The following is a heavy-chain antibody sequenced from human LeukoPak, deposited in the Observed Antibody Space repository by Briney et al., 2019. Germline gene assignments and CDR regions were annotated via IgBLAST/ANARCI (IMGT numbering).Heavy chain of an antibody. D-gene: IGHD5-18*01. CDR1: GGSISSYY. CDR3: AGVGGYRYGSSEY. CDR2: IYYSGST. Sequence: SETLSLTCTVSGGSISSYYWSWIRQPPGKGLEWIGYIYYSGSTNYNPSLKSRVTISVDTSKNQFSLKLSSVTAADTAVYYCAGVGGYRYGSSEYWGQGTLVNGSS. J-gene: IGHJ4*02. V-gene: IGHV4-59*01.